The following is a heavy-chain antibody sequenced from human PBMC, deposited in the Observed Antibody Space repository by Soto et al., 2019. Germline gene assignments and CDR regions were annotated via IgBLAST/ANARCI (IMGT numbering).Heavy chain of an antibody. CDR3: ARGDYGTGGYPFPYFDY. J-gene: IGHJ4*02. V-gene: IGHV1-2*06. CDR1: GYSFTGYY. Sequence: HEHLVQSGAEVKRPGASLKVSCKASGYSFTGYYIHWVRQAPGQGLEWMGRINPDSGATNYAQNFPGRLTLTSDTSISTASMDLTSLTSDDTAVYYCARGDYGTGGYPFPYFDYWGQGTLVIVSS. D-gene: IGHD2-8*02. CDR2: INPDSGAT.